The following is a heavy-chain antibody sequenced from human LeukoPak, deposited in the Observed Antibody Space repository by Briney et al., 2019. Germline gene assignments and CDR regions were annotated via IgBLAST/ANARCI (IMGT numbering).Heavy chain of an antibody. D-gene: IGHD2-2*01. CDR3: ARDNNAAFDI. Sequence: PGGSLRLLCAASGFTFSSYWMHWVREAPGKGLVWVSRINSDGSSTSYADSVKGRFTVSRDNAKNSLYLQMNSLSAEDTAVYYCARDNNAAFDIWGLGTMVTVSS. CDR2: INSDGSST. V-gene: IGHV3-74*01. J-gene: IGHJ3*02. CDR1: GFTFSSYW.